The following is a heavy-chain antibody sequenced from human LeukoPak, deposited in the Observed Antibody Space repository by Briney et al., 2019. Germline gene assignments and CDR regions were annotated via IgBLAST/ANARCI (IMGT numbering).Heavy chain of an antibody. Sequence: GGSLTLSCAASGFTFSNYAMSWVRQAPGKGLEWVSAVSGDGESTIYADSVKGRFTISRDNAKNSLYLQMNSLRAEDTAVYYCARLGGGSFYYYYMDVWGKGTTVTVSS. CDR2: VSGDGEST. V-gene: IGHV3-23*01. CDR1: GFTFSNYA. J-gene: IGHJ6*03. D-gene: IGHD2-15*01. CDR3: ARLGGGSFYYYYMDV.